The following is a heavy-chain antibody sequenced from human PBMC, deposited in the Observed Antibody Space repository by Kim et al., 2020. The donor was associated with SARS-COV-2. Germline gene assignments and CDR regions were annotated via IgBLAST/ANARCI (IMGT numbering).Heavy chain of an antibody. CDR3: ARDPVGAAAGTFDY. CDR2: ISTYNGNT. J-gene: IGHJ4*02. Sequence: ASVKVSCKASGYTFTSYGISWVRQAPGHGLEWMGWISTYNGNTNYAQKLQGRVTMTTDTSTSTAYMELRSLRSDDTAVYYCARDPVGAAAGTFDYWGQGTLVTVSS. D-gene: IGHD6-13*01. CDR1: GYTFTSYG. V-gene: IGHV1-18*01.